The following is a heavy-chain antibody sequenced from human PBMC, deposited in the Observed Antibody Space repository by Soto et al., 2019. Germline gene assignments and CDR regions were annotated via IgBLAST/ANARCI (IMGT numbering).Heavy chain of an antibody. V-gene: IGHV3-30*18. J-gene: IGHJ5*02. CDR2: ISYDGSNK. CDR3: AKGRRGGYDQNWFDP. D-gene: IGHD5-12*01. CDR1: GFTFSSYG. Sequence: PGGSLRLSCAASGFTFSSYGMHWVRQAPGKGLEWVAVISYDGSNKYYADSVKGRFTISRDNSKNTLYLQMNSLRAEDTAVYYCAKGRRGGYDQNWFDPWGQGTLVTVSS.